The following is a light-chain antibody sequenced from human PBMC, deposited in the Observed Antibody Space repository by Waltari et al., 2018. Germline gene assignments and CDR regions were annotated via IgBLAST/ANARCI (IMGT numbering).Light chain of an antibody. Sequence: QSALTQPASVSGSPGQSTTIPCIGPSNDIGTYNLVSWYQQHPGKAPKLIIYEGTRRPSGVSDRFSGSRSGNAASLTISGLQTEDEADYYCCSYAGRTTFVLLGGGTKLTVL. CDR3: CSYAGRTTFVL. V-gene: IGLV2-23*03. CDR1: SNDIGTYNL. J-gene: IGLJ2*01. CDR2: EGT.